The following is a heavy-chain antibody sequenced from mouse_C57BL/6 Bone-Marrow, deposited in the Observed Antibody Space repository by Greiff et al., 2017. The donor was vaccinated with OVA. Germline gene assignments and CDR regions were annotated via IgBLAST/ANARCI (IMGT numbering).Heavy chain of an antibody. V-gene: IGHV1-81*01. CDR3: ARAYYSNSMDY. J-gene: IGHJ4*01. CDR1: GYTFTSYG. CDR2: IYPRSGNT. D-gene: IGHD2-5*01. Sequence: VQLQESGAELARPGASVKLSCKASGYTFTSYGISWVKQRTGQGLEWIGEIYPRSGNTYYNEKFKGKATLTVDKPSSTAYMQLSSLTSEDSAVYYCARAYYSNSMDYWGQGTSVTVSS.